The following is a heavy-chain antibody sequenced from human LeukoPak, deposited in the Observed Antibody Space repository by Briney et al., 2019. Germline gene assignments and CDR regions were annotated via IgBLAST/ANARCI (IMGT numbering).Heavy chain of an antibody. D-gene: IGHD3-16*01. J-gene: IGHJ4*02. CDR3: ARQTTMGVLRPHLFDS. CDR2: IYYIGST. Sequence: SETLSLICTVSGGSFNSSDYFWGWIRQPPGKGLEWIGSIYYIGSTYYNPSLKSRVTISVDTSKNQFSLKLNSVTAADTAVYYCARQTTMGVLRPHLFDSWGKGTLVTVSS. CDR1: GGSFNSSDYF. V-gene: IGHV4-39*01.